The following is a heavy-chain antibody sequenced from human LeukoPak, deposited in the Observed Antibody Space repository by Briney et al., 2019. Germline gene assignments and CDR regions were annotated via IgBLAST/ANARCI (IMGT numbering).Heavy chain of an antibody. J-gene: IGHJ4*02. CDR2: IYYSGST. D-gene: IGHD1-26*01. V-gene: IGHV4-59*01. Sequence: SETLSLTCTVSGGSISSYYWSWIRQPPGKGLEWIGYIYYSGSTNYNPSLKSRVTISVDTSKNQFSLKLSSVTAADTAVYYCARGLVGATEDYWGQGTLVTVSS. CDR3: ARGLVGATEDY. CDR1: GGSISSYY.